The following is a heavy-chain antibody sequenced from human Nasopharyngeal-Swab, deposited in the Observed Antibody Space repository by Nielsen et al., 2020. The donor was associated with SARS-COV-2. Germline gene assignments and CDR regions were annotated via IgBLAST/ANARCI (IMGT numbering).Heavy chain of an antibody. CDR2: ISWNSKAI. D-gene: IGHD5-24*01. CDR1: GFTFDDYA. Sequence: SLKISCAASGFTFDDYAMHLVRQAPGKGLEWVSGISWNSKAIDYVDSVKGRFTISRDNAKSSLYLQMNSLRAEDTALYYCVKDIPDGAFDIWGQGTMVTVSS. CDR3: VKDIPDGAFDI. V-gene: IGHV3-9*01. J-gene: IGHJ3*02.